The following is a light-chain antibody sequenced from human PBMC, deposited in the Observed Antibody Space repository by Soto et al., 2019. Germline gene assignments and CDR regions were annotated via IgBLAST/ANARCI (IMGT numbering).Light chain of an antibody. J-gene: IGKJ1*01. CDR2: TGS. Sequence: DIQMTQSPSSVSASVGDRVTITCRASQAIDSWLAWYQQKPGEAPKLLIFTGSLLHSGIPSRFSGRRSGTEFTLTISSLQPEDFASYYCLQDYGDSWTFGQGTKVDIK. CDR1: QAIDSW. CDR3: LQDYGDSWT. V-gene: IGKV1-12*01.